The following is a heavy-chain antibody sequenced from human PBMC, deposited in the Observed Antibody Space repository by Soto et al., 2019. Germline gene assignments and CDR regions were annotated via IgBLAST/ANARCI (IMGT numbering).Heavy chain of an antibody. CDR2: VRGNGDPP. CDR3: VKSRGGNNFDFFD. D-gene: IGHD5-12*01. Sequence: GGSLRLSCSASGFAFSSYAIHFFRHSPWKGLEYVSGVRGNGDPPFYADSVKGRFTISRDNSKNTLYLQMSSLSADDTAVYYCVKSRGGNNFDFFDWGQGALVTVSS. J-gene: IGHJ1*01. CDR1: GFAFSSYA. V-gene: IGHV3-64D*06.